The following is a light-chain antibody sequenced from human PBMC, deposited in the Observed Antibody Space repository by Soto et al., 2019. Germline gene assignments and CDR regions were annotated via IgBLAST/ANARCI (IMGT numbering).Light chain of an antibody. V-gene: IGLV2-14*01. CDR3: SSYASSSTLV. Sequence: QSALTQPASVSGSPGQSITISCTGTSSDVGGYNFVSWYQQHPGKAPKVMIFEVSNRPSGVSNRFSGSKSGNTASLTISGLQAEDEDDYYCSSYASSSTLVFGTGTKLTVL. CDR1: SSDVGGYNF. CDR2: EVS. J-gene: IGLJ1*01.